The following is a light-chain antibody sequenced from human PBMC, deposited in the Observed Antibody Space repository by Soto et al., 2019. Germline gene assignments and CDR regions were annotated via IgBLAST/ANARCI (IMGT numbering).Light chain of an antibody. V-gene: IGLV4-60*03. CDR2: LEGSGSY. Sequence: QPVLTQSSSASASLGSSVKLTCTLSSGHSSYIIAWHQQQPGKAPRYLMKLEGSGSYNKGSGVPDRVSGSSSGADRYLTISSLQSEDEADYYCETWDSNTLVVFGGGTKLTVL. CDR3: ETWDSNTLVV. J-gene: IGLJ2*01. CDR1: SGHSSYI.